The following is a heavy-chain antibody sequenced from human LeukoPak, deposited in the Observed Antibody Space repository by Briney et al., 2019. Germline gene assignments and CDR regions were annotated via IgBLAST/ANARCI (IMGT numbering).Heavy chain of an antibody. CDR1: GFTFSSYG. Sequence: PGRSLRLSCAASGFTFSSYGMHWVRQAPGKGLEWVAVISYDGSNKYYADSVKGRFTISRDNSKNTLYPQMNSLRAEDTAVYYCAKEGERGRWGHQYYFDYWGQGTLVTVSS. CDR2: ISYDGSNK. J-gene: IGHJ4*02. CDR3: AKEGERGRWGHQYYFDY. V-gene: IGHV3-30*18. D-gene: IGHD4-23*01.